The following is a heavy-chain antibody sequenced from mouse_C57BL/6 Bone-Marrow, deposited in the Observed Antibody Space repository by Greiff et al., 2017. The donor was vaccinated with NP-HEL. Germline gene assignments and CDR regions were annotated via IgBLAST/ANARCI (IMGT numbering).Heavy chain of an antibody. CDR3: ARANLYYSNFYAMDY. CDR1: GFTFSSYA. J-gene: IGHJ4*01. Sequence: EVQVVESGGGLVKPGGSLKLSCAASGFTFSSYAMSWVRQTPEKRLEWVATISDGGSYTYYPDNVKGRFTISRDNAKNNLYLQMSHLKSEDTAMYYCARANLYYSNFYAMDYWGQGTSVTVSS. CDR2: ISDGGSYT. V-gene: IGHV5-4*01. D-gene: IGHD2-5*01.